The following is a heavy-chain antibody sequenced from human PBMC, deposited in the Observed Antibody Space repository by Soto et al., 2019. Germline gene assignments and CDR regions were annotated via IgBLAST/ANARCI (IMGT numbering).Heavy chain of an antibody. CDR2: IIPVFGTT. CDR3: ARSRATTVAFDI. V-gene: IGHV1-69*01. CDR1: GGTFSSYA. J-gene: IGHJ3*02. Sequence: QVQLVQSGAEVKKPGSSVKVSCKASGGTFSSYAFTGVRQAPGQGLEWMGRIIPVFGTTNYAQKFQGRVTIIADESTSTAYMELSSLRSEDTAIYYCARSRATTVAFDIWGQGTLVTVSS. D-gene: IGHD1-1*01.